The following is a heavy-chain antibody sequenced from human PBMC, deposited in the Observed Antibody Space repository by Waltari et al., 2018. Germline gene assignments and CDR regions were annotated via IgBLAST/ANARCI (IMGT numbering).Heavy chain of an antibody. J-gene: IGHJ4*02. CDR1: GYSISSGYY. CDR3: ARIQWAAGTYVDY. CDR2: IDRSGST. V-gene: IGHV4-38-2*01. Sequence: QVQLQESGPGLVKPSETLSLSCAVSGYSISSGYYWGRIRQPPGKGPEWIGSIDRSGSTYYNPSLKSRVTVSVDTSKNQFSLKLSSVTAADTAVYYCARIQWAAGTYVDYWGQGTLVTVSS. D-gene: IGHD6-13*01.